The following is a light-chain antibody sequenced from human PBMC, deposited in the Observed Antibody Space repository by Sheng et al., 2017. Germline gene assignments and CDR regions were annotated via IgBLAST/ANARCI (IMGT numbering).Light chain of an antibody. V-gene: IGLV1-47*01. CDR3: AAWDDILSALL. CDR2: STN. CDR1: SFNIGRNY. Sequence: QSLLTQPPSASGTPGQMVTISCSGSSFNIGRNYVFWYQQLPGAAPRLLIHSTNQRPSGVPDRFSGSESGTSASLAISGLRSEDEADYYCAAWDDILSALLFGGGTRLTVL. J-gene: IGLJ2*01.